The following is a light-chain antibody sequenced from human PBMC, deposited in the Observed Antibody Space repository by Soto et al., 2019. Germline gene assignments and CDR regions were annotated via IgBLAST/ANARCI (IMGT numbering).Light chain of an antibody. CDR3: TSYTRSATPYI. CDR2: EVT. Sequence: QSALTQPRSVSGSPGQSVTIPCTGTSSDVGGYNYVSWYQQHPGRAPKLMIYEVTNRPSGVSNRFSGSKSGNTASLTISGLQAEDEADYYCTSYTRSATPYIYGSGTKVTVL. J-gene: IGLJ1*01. V-gene: IGLV2-14*01. CDR1: SSDVGGYNY.